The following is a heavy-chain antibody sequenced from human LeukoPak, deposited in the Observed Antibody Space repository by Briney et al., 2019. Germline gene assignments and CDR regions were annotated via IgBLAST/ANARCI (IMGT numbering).Heavy chain of an antibody. V-gene: IGHV4-59*08. CDR3: ARHVTISGQYDASDI. CDR1: VDSISSYY. J-gene: IGHJ3*02. D-gene: IGHD5-24*01. Sequence: SETLSLTCTVSVDSISSYYWSWIRQPPGKGLEWIGYIYYSGGTDYNPSLKSRVTISVDTSKNQFSLKLRSVTAADTAVYYCARHVTISGQYDASDIGGQGTMVTVSP. CDR2: IYYSGGT.